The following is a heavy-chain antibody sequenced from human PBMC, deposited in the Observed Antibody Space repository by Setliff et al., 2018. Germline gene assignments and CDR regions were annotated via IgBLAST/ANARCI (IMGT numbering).Heavy chain of an antibody. D-gene: IGHD6-6*01. CDR3: VREGVHSRSSTDYRYYMDV. J-gene: IGHJ6*03. CDR1: GGPFSSYG. V-gene: IGHV1-69*05. Sequence: ASVKVSSKASGGPFSSYGISWVRQAPGQGLEWMGGTIPMFGTTNYARKFQGRVTIITDESTSTAYMQLSSLGSEDTAVYYCVREGVHSRSSTDYRYYMDVWGKGTTVTVSS. CDR2: TIPMFGTT.